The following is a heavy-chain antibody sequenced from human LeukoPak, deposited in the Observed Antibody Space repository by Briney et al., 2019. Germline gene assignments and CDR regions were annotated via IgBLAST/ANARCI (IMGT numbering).Heavy chain of an antibody. CDR3: ARRPLPAAISYHFDY. CDR1: GFTFSSYW. D-gene: IGHD2-2*01. Sequence: GGSLRLSCAVSGFTFSSYWMHWVRQAPGKGLVWVSRINSDGSSTSYADSVKGRFTISRDNAKNTLYLQMNSLRAEDTAVYYCARRPLPAAISYHFDYWGHGTPVTVPS. V-gene: IGHV3-74*01. CDR2: INSDGSST. J-gene: IGHJ4*01.